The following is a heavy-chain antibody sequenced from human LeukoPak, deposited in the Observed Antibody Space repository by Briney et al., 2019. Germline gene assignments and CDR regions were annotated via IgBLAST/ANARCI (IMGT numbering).Heavy chain of an antibody. Sequence: GASVKVSCKASGYTFTSYAMHWVRPAPGQRLEWMGWINAGNGNTKYSQKFQGRVTITRDTSASTAYMELSSLRSEDTAVYYCARDLAAAARRATRGAFDIWGQGTMVTVSS. CDR2: INAGNGNT. CDR3: ARDLAAAARRATRGAFDI. D-gene: IGHD6-13*01. CDR1: GYTFTSYA. J-gene: IGHJ3*02. V-gene: IGHV1-3*01.